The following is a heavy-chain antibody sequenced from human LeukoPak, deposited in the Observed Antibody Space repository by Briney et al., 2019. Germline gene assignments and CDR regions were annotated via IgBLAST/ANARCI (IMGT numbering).Heavy chain of an antibody. CDR2: MYYGGST. J-gene: IGHJ4*02. V-gene: IGHV4-39*07. D-gene: IGHD4-17*01. Sequence: SETLSLTCTVSGGSISSSSYYWVWIRQPPGKGLEWIGSMYYGGSTYYNPSLKSRVTISVDTSKNQFSLKLSSVTAADTAVYYCARVGSTVSGYWGQGTLVTVSS. CDR1: GGSISSSSYY. CDR3: ARVGSTVSGY.